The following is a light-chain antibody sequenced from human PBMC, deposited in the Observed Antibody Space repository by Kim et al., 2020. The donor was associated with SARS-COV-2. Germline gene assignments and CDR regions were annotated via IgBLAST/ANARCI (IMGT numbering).Light chain of an antibody. V-gene: IGLV1-40*01. CDR3: QSYDNSLSGSL. Sequence: QSVLTQPPSVSGTPGQRVTISCTGSSSNIGTGYDVHWYQHLPGTAPKLLIYGNSNRPSGVPDRFSGSKSGTSASLAITGLQAEDEGDYYCQSYDNSLSGSLFGGGTKVTVL. CDR1: SSNIGTGYD. CDR2: GNS. J-gene: IGLJ2*01.